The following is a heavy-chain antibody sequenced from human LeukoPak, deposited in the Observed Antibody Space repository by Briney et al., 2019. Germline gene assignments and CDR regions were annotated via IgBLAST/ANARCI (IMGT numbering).Heavy chain of an antibody. V-gene: IGHV3-30*02. Sequence: GGSLRLSCAASGFGFSGNGMHWVRQAPGKGLEWVAVIWYDGSNTYYADSVKGRFTISRDNSKNTLYLQMNSLRAEDTAVYYCAKRARALSNYYYYYMDVWGKGTTVTVSS. J-gene: IGHJ6*03. D-gene: IGHD2/OR15-2a*01. CDR3: AKRARALSNYYYYYMDV. CDR1: GFGFSGNG. CDR2: IWYDGSNT.